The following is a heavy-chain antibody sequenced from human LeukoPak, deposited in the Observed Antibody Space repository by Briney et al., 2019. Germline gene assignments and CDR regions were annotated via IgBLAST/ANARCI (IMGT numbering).Heavy chain of an antibody. CDR1: GGYISSSSYY. D-gene: IGHD2-15*01. J-gene: IGHJ6*03. CDR3: ARLGYCSGGSCYYYYYMDV. Sequence: PSETLSLTCTVSGGYISSSSYYWGWIRQPQGKGLEWIGSIYDSENTYYNPSLKSRVTISVDTSKNQFSLKLSSVTAADTAVYYCARLGYCSGGSCYYYYYMDVRGKGTTVTVSS. CDR2: IYDSENT. V-gene: IGHV4-39*07.